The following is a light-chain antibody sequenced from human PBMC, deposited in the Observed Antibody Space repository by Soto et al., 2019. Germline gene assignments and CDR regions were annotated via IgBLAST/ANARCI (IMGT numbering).Light chain of an antibody. J-gene: IGKJ4*01. CDR2: AAS. CDR1: QSISSY. Sequence: DLQMTQSPSSLSASVGDRVTITCRASQSISSYLNWYQQKPGKAPKLLIYAASSLQSGVPSRFSGSGSGTDFILTISNLQPEDFATYYCQESYSTPLTFGGGTKVEIK. CDR3: QESYSTPLT. V-gene: IGKV1-39*01.